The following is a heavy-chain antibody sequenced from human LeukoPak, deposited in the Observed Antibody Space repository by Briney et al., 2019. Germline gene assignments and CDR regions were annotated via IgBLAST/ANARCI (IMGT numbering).Heavy chain of an antibody. CDR1: GFTFSSYA. V-gene: IGHV3-30-3*01. D-gene: IGHD3-10*01. Sequence: GRSLRLSCAASGFTFSSYAMHWVRQAPGKGLEWVAVISYDGSNKYYADSVKGRFTISRDNSKNTLYLQMNSLRAEDTAVYYCARRGAHDAFDTWGQGTMVTVSS. CDR3: ARRGAHDAFDT. J-gene: IGHJ3*02. CDR2: ISYDGSNK.